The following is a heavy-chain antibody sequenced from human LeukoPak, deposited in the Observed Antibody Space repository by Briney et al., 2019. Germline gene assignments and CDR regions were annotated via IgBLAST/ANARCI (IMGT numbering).Heavy chain of an antibody. CDR1: GGSISSYY. Sequence: SETLSLTCTVSGGSISSYYWSWIRQPPGKGLEWIGYIYYSGSTNYDPSLKSRVTISVDTSKNQFSLKLSSVTAADTAVYYCARVRALSYYDSSGDLYYFDYWGQGTLVTVSS. J-gene: IGHJ4*02. CDR2: IYYSGST. V-gene: IGHV4-59*01. CDR3: ARVRALSYYDSSGDLYYFDY. D-gene: IGHD3-22*01.